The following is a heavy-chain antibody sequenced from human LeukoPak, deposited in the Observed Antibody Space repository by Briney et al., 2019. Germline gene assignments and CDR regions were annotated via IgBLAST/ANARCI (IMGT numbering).Heavy chain of an antibody. V-gene: IGHV1-69*05. J-gene: IGHJ4*02. D-gene: IGHD3-22*01. CDR1: GGTFSSYA. CDR3: ARVDYYDNSGYYFDY. Sequence: GASVKVSCKASGGTFSSYAISWVRQAPGQGLEWMGGIIPIFGTANYAQKFQGRVTINTDESTSTAYMELSSLRSEDTAVYYCARVDYYDNSGYYFDYWGQGTLVTVSS. CDR2: IIPIFGTA.